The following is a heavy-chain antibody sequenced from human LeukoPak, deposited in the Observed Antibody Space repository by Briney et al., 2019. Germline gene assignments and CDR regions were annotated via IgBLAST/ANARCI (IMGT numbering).Heavy chain of an antibody. CDR1: GFTVSSNY. D-gene: IGHD3-10*01. Sequence: GGSLRLSCAASGFTVSSNYMSWVRQAPGKGLEWVSVIYSGGSTYYADSVKGRFTISRGNSKNTLYLQMNSLRAEDTAVYYCARTLGFGEPYYFDYWGQGTLVTVSS. V-gene: IGHV3-53*01. J-gene: IGHJ4*02. CDR2: IYSGGST. CDR3: ARTLGFGEPYYFDY.